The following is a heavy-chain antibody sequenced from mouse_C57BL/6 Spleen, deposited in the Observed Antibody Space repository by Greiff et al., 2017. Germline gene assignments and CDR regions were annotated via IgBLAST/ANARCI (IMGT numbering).Heavy chain of an antibody. Sequence: EVKLMESGGGLVQPGGSPKLSCAASGFTFSDYYMYWVRQTPEKRLEWVAYISNGGGSTYYPDTVKGRFTISRDNAKNTLYLQMSRLKSEDTAMYYCAREGTGFDYWGQGTTLTVSS. CDR2: ISNGGGST. D-gene: IGHD3-3*01. CDR1: GFTFSDYY. CDR3: AREGTGFDY. V-gene: IGHV5-12*01. J-gene: IGHJ2*01.